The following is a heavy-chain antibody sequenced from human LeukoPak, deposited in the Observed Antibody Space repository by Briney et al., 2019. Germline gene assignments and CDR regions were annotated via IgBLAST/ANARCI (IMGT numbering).Heavy chain of an antibody. J-gene: IGHJ4*02. Sequence: ASVKVSCKASGYTFTSYDINWVRQATGQGLEWMGWMNPNSGNTGYAQKFQGRVTMTRNTSISTAYMELSSLRSEDTAVYYCARLEMATIKTFDYWGQGTLVTVSS. CDR1: GYTFTSYD. CDR3: ARLEMATIKTFDY. CDR2: MNPNSGNT. V-gene: IGHV1-8*01. D-gene: IGHD5-24*01.